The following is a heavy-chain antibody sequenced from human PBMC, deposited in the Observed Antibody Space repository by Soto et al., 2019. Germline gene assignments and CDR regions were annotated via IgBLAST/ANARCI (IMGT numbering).Heavy chain of an antibody. J-gene: IGHJ6*02. CDR3: AADQYSGSYYTYYGMDV. D-gene: IGHD1-26*01. CDR1: GFTFTSSA. CDR2: IVVGSGNT. V-gene: IGHV1-58*01. Sequence: ASVKVSCKASGFTFTSSAVQWVRQARGQRLEWIGWIVVGSGNTNYAQKFQERVTITRDMSTSTAYMELSSLRSEDTAVYYCAADQYSGSYYTYYGMDVWGQGTTVTVSS.